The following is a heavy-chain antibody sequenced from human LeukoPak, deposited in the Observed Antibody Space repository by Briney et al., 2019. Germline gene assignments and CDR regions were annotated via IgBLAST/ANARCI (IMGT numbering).Heavy chain of an antibody. V-gene: IGHV4-34*01. CDR2: INHSGST. D-gene: IGHD1-1*01. J-gene: IGHJ4*03. CDR1: GGSFSAYY. CDR3: ARGPTISETGYFDY. Sequence: PSETLSLTCAVYGGSFSAYYWSWIRQPPGKGLEWIGEINHSGSTNYNPSLKSRVTISVDTSKNQFSLKVTSLTAADTAVYYCARGPTISETGYFDYWGQGTPVTVSS.